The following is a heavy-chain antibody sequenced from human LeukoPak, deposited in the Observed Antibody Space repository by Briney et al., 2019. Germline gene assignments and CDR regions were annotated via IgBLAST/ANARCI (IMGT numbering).Heavy chain of an antibody. CDR2: INWNGGST. Sequence: PGGFLRLSCAASGFTFDDYGMSWVRQAPGKGLEWVSGINWNGGSTGYADSVKGRFTISRDNSKNTLYLQMNSLRAEDTAVYYCARDYCSSTSCYSGRWHYYYYYYMDVWGKGTTVTVSS. V-gene: IGHV3-20*04. J-gene: IGHJ6*03. CDR1: GFTFDDYG. D-gene: IGHD2-2*01. CDR3: ARDYCSSTSCYSGRWHYYYYYYMDV.